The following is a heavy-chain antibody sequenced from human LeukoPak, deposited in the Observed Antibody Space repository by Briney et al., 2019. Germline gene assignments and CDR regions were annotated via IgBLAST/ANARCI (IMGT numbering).Heavy chain of an antibody. CDR1: GYTFTSYG. D-gene: IGHD2-15*01. CDR2: ISAYNGNT. V-gene: IGHV1-18*01. Sequence: GASVKVSCKASGYTFTSYGISWVRQVPGQGLEWMGWISAYNGNTNYAQKLQGRVTMTTDTSTSTAYMELRSLRSDDTAVYYCARVGLRYCSGGSCFTIDYWGQGTLVTVSS. CDR3: ARVGLRYCSGGSCFTIDY. J-gene: IGHJ4*02.